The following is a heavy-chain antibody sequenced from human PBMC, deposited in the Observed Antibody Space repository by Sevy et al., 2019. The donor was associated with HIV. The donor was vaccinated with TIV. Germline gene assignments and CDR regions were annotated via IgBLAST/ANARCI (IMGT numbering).Heavy chain of an antibody. J-gene: IGHJ4*02. CDR3: ARDGDDSSGYHY. D-gene: IGHD3-22*01. V-gene: IGHV3-48*01. Sequence: GGSLRLSCAASGFMFSRYSMNWVRQAPGKGLEWVSYISSSSSTTYYADSVKGRFTISRDNAKNSLYLQMNSLRAEDTAVYYCARDGDDSSGYHYWGQGTLVTVSS. CDR2: ISSSSSTT. CDR1: GFMFSRYS.